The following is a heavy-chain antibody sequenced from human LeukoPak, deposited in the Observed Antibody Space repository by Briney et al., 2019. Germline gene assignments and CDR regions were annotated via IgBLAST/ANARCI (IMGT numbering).Heavy chain of an antibody. CDR1: SGSISSSSYY. J-gene: IGHJ4*02. Sequence: PSETLSLTCTVSSGSISSSSYYWGWIRQPPGKGLEWIGSIYYSGSTYYNPSLKSRVTISVDTSKNQFSLKLSSVTAADTAVYYCARYCSGGSCFNQIGRGDDYWGQGTLVTVSS. V-gene: IGHV4-39*01. CDR2: IYYSGST. D-gene: IGHD2-15*01. CDR3: ARYCSGGSCFNQIGRGDDY.